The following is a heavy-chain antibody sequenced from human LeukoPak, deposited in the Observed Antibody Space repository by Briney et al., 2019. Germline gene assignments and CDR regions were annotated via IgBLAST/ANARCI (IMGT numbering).Heavy chain of an antibody. CDR2: VNSNGGT. Sequence: SETLSLTCTVSGGSISTFSWNWIRQPPGQGLEWIGYVNSNGGTYNNPSLKSRVAVSLDMSKNQFSLKLSSATAADTAVYYCARDAGGTWFDPWGQGILVTVSS. J-gene: IGHJ5*02. CDR3: ARDAGGTWFDP. V-gene: IGHV4-59*01. CDR1: GGSISTFS.